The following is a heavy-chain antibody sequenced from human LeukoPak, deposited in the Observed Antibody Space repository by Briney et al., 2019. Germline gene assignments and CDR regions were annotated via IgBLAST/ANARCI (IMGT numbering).Heavy chain of an antibody. CDR3: ARGLHSSSYDYVWGRPPYYFDY. CDR1: GFTFSSYS. V-gene: IGHV3-21*01. Sequence: GGSLRLSCAASGFTFSSYSMNWVRQAPGKGLEWVSSISSSSSYIYYADSVKGRFTISRDNAKNSLYLQMNSLRAEDTAVYYCARGLHSSSYDYVWGRPPYYFDYWGQGTLVTVSS. CDR2: ISSSSSYI. D-gene: IGHD3-16*01. J-gene: IGHJ4*02.